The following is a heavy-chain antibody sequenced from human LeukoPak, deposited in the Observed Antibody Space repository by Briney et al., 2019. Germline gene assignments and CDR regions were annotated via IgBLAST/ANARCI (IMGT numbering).Heavy chain of an antibody. Sequence: PGGSLRLSCAASGFTVRNNYMSWVRQAPGTGLEWVANIKQDGSEKYYVDSVKGRFTISRDNSKNTLYLQMNSLRAEDTAVYYCAKGGYDYALSASHLDYWGQGTLVTVSS. CDR2: IKQDGSEK. D-gene: IGHD3-16*01. V-gene: IGHV3-7*03. CDR1: GFTVRNNY. J-gene: IGHJ4*02. CDR3: AKGGYDYALSASHLDY.